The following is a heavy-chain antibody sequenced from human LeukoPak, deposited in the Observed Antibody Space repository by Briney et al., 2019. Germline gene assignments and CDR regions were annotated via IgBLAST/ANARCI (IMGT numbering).Heavy chain of an antibody. CDR2: INSDGSST. Sequence: GGSLRLSCAASGFTFNSYWMHWVRQAPGKGLVWVSRINSDGSSTSYADSVKGRFTISRDNAKNTLYLQMDSLRAEDTAVYYCARGIYCSGGSCYSGYFDYWGQGSLVTVSS. D-gene: IGHD2-15*01. V-gene: IGHV3-74*01. CDR1: GFTFNSYW. CDR3: ARGIYCSGGSCYSGYFDY. J-gene: IGHJ4*02.